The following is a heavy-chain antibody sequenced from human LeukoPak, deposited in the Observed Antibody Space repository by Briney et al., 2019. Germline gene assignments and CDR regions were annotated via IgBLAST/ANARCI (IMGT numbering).Heavy chain of an antibody. V-gene: IGHV1-18*01. D-gene: IGHD6-19*01. CDR2: ISAYNGNT. CDR3: ARDRGRSGWSGIGVDY. CDR1: GYTFTIYG. Sequence: ASVTVSCKASGYTFTIYGISWVRQAPGQGLEWMGWISAYNGNTNYAQKLQGRVTMTTDTSTSTAYMELRSLRSDDTAVYYCARDRGRSGWSGIGVDYWGQGTLVTVSS. J-gene: IGHJ4*02.